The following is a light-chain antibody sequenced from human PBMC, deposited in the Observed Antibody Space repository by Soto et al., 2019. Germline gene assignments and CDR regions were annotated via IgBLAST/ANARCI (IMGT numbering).Light chain of an antibody. J-gene: IGKJ1*01. CDR3: QQYGSSLSPWT. Sequence: EIVLTQSPGTLSLSPGERATLSCWASQSVTSSYLAWYQQKPGQAPRLLIYGASSRATGIPDRFSGSGSGTDFTLTISRLEPEDFAVYYCQQYGSSLSPWTFGQGTKVDIK. V-gene: IGKV3-20*01. CDR2: GAS. CDR1: QSVTSSY.